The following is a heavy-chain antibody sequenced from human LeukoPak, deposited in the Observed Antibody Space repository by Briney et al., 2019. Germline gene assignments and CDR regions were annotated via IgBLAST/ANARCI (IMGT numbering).Heavy chain of an antibody. CDR1: GYTFTSYG. J-gene: IGHJ4*02. CDR3: ARQPRFLEWLSPFDY. D-gene: IGHD3-3*01. Sequence: ASVKVSCKASGYTFTSYGISWVRQAPRQGLEWMGWISAYNGNTKYAQKFQGRVTMTTDTSTSTAYMELRSLRSDDTAVYYCARQPRFLEWLSPFDYWGQGTLVTVSS. V-gene: IGHV1-18*01. CDR2: ISAYNGNT.